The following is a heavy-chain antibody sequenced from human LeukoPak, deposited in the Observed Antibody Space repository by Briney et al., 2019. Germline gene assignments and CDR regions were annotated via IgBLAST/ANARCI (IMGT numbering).Heavy chain of an antibody. D-gene: IGHD4-17*01. V-gene: IGHV3-30-3*01. Sequence: PGGSLRLSCEPSGVIFNNFAFHWVRQAPGKGLEWIAAVSYDGSNKYYADSVRGRLTISRDNSKNTLYLQMNSLRAEDTAVYYCARAGRADGDYHYFDYWGQGTLVTVSS. CDR1: GVIFNNFA. J-gene: IGHJ4*02. CDR2: VSYDGSNK. CDR3: ARAGRADGDYHYFDY.